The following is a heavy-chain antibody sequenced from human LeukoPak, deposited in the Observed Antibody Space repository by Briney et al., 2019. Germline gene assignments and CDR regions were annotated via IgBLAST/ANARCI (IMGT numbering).Heavy chain of an antibody. J-gene: IGHJ4*02. Sequence: GASVKVSCRASGYTFTSYGITWVRQAPGQGLEWMGWINPNSGGTNYAQKFQGRVTMTRDTSISTAYMELSRLRSDDTAVYYCARGHIAAAGTNFDYWGQGTLVTVSS. V-gene: IGHV1-2*02. CDR3: ARGHIAAAGTNFDY. CDR2: INPNSGGT. D-gene: IGHD6-13*01. CDR1: GYTFTSYG.